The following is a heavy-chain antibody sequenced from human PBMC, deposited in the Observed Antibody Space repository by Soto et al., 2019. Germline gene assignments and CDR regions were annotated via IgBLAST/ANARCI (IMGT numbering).Heavy chain of an antibody. Sequence: PGESLKISCQGSGYSFTSYYIGWVRQIPGKGLEWMGIINPGDSDTRYSPSFQGQVTISADTSISTAYLQWSSLKASDTAMYYCARYADPSRLNYYDSSGYPYYFDYWGQGTLVTVSS. V-gene: IGHV5-51*01. J-gene: IGHJ4*02. CDR2: INPGDSDT. CDR1: GYSFTSYY. CDR3: ARYADPSRLNYYDSSGYPYYFDY. D-gene: IGHD3-22*01.